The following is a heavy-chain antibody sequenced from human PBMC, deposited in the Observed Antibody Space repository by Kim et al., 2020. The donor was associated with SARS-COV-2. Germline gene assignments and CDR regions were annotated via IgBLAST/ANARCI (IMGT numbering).Heavy chain of an antibody. D-gene: IGHD3-3*01. CDR2: IKQDGSEK. CDR1: GFTFSSYW. V-gene: IGHV3-7*01. J-gene: IGHJ4*02. CDR3: ARDWPPFWSGYYSDY. Sequence: GGSLRLSCAASGFTFSSYWMSWVRQAPGKGLEWVANIKQDGSEKYYVDSVKGRFTISRDNAKNSLYLQMNSRRAEDTAVYYCARDWPPFWSGYYSDYWGQGTLVTVSS.